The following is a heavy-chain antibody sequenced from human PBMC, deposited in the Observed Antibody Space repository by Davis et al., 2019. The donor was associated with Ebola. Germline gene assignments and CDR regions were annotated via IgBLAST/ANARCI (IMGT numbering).Heavy chain of an antibody. CDR2: IKSDGSTK. J-gene: IGHJ5*02. CDR1: GFTFSSYW. Sequence: HTGGSLRLSCVVSGFTFSSYWMHWVRQAPGKGLVWVSRIKSDGSTKSYADSVKGRFTISRDNAKNSLYLQMNSLRAEDTALYYCAKDSSGWSTNWFDPWGQGTLVTVSS. CDR3: AKDSSGWSTNWFDP. D-gene: IGHD6-19*01. V-gene: IGHV3-74*01.